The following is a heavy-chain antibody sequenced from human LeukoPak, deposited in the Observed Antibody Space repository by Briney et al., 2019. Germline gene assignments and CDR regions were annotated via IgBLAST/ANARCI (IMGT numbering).Heavy chain of an antibody. CDR3: VRDCETYCGGDPPDY. D-gene: IGHD2-21*02. Sequence: GGSLRLSCAASGFTFSRSWMSWVRQAPGKGLEWVAKIKEDGSEKTYVDSVKGRFTISRDDAKNSLYLQMNSLRAGDTAVYYCVRDCETYCGGDPPDYWGQGTLVTVSS. CDR2: IKEDGSEK. V-gene: IGHV3-7*01. CDR1: GFTFSRSW. J-gene: IGHJ4*02.